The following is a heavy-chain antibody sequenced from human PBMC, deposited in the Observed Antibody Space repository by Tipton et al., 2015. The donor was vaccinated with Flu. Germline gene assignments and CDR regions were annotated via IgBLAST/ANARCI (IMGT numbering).Heavy chain of an antibody. CDR1: GGSISSSSYY. D-gene: IGHD2-21*02. CDR3: ARDPTQRCGGDCYSTWASYYGMDV. Sequence: TLSLTCTVSGGSISSSSYYWGWIRQPPGKGLEWIGSIYYSGNTYYNPSLKSRVTISVDTSKNQFSLKLSSVTAADTAVYYCARDPTQRCGGDCYSTWASYYGMDVWGQGTTVTVSS. V-gene: IGHV4-39*07. CDR2: IYYSGNT. J-gene: IGHJ6*02.